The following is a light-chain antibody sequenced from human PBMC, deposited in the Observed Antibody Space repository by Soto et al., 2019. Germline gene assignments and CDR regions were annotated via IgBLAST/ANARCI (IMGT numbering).Light chain of an antibody. V-gene: IGKV3-20*01. J-gene: IGKJ4*01. Sequence: EIVLTQSPGTLSLSPGERATLSCRASQSVSSSFLAWYQQKPGQAPRLLIYGASSRATGIPDRFSGSGSGTDFTRTISRLEPEDVAVYYCQQYDRSPLTFGGGTKVEIK. CDR2: GAS. CDR1: QSVSSSF. CDR3: QQYDRSPLT.